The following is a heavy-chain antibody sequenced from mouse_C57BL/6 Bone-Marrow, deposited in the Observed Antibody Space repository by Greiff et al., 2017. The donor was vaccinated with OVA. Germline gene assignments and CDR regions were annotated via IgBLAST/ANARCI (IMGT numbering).Heavy chain of an antibody. CDR1: GFSLTSYG. CDR3: ALGLLRSNWYFDV. J-gene: IGHJ1*03. V-gene: IGHV2-2*01. CDR2: IWSGGST. Sequence: QVQLQQSGPGLVQPSQSLTITCTVSGFSLTSYGVHWVRQSPGKGLEWLGVIWSGGSTDSNAAFISRLSISKDNSKSQVFFKMNSLQADDTAIYYCALGLLRSNWYFDVWGTGTTVTVSS. D-gene: IGHD1-1*01.